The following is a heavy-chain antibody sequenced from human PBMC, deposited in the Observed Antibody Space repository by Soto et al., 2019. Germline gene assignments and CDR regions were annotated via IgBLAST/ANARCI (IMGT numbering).Heavy chain of an antibody. J-gene: IGHJ4*02. CDR1: GFSLTGYW. CDR3: TRWDGRCSGGSCFFDS. D-gene: IGHD2-15*01. V-gene: IGHV3-7*01. CDR2: INEDGTKR. Sequence: GGSLRLSCIPSGFSLTGYWMSWVRQTPGKGLEWVAKINEDGTKRDYMESVEGRFTISRDNAKNSLSLQMSSLRGDDTAVYYCTRWDGRCSGGSCFFDSWGQGTLVTVSS.